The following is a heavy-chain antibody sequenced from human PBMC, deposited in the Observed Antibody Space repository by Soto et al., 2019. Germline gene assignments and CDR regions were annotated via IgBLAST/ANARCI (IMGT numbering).Heavy chain of an antibody. Sequence: GGSLRLSCAASGFTFSSYGMHWVRQAPGKGLEWVAVISYDGGNKYYADSVKGRFTISRDNSKNTLYLQMNSLRAEDTAVYYCAKDQFRDNWNVGYGMDVWGQGTTVTVSS. D-gene: IGHD1-20*01. CDR3: AKDQFRDNWNVGYGMDV. J-gene: IGHJ6*02. CDR1: GFTFSSYG. V-gene: IGHV3-30*18. CDR2: ISYDGGNK.